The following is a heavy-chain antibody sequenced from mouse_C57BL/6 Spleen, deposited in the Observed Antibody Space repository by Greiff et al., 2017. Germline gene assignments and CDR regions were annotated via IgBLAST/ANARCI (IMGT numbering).Heavy chain of an antibody. D-gene: IGHD1-1*01. CDR1: GYTFTDYY. V-gene: IGHV1-76*01. Sequence: VKLMESGAELVRPGASVKLSCKASGYTFTDYYINWVKQRPGQGLEWIARIYPGSGNTYYNEKFKGKATLTAEKSSSTAYMQLSSLTSEDSAVYFCAREGSSSYAMDDWGQGTSVTVSS. J-gene: IGHJ4*01. CDR2: IYPGSGNT. CDR3: AREGSSSYAMDD.